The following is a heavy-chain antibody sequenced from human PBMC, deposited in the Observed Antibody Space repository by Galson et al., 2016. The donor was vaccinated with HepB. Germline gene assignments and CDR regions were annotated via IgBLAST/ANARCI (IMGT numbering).Heavy chain of an antibody. Sequence: SLRLSCAASGFTFSTYGMHWVRQAPGKGLEYISAISGNGDISHYADSVKGRFTIARDNSKNTLYIQMSHLRPEDTAVYYCVKGGVTSWYFDFWGQGALVTVSS. J-gene: IGHJ4*02. CDR2: ISGNGDIS. D-gene: IGHD2-2*01. CDR3: VKGGVTSWYFDF. CDR1: GFTFSTYG. V-gene: IGHV3-64*05.